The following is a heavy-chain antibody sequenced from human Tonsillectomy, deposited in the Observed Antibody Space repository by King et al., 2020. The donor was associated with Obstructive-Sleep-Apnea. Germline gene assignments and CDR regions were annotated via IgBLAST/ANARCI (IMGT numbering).Heavy chain of an antibody. Sequence: QVQLVESGGGVVQPGRSLRLSCAVSGFTFVSYGMHWVRQAPGKGLEWVAFIRYDGSNKYYADSVKGRFTISRDNSKNTLYLQMNSLRAEDTAVYYCAKLLRLGELSLFYPGNYSYYGMDVWGQGTTVSVSS. CDR1: GFTFVSYG. J-gene: IGHJ6*02. CDR3: AKLLRLGELSLFYPGNYSYYGMDV. D-gene: IGHD3-16*02. CDR2: IRYDGSNK. V-gene: IGHV3-30*02.